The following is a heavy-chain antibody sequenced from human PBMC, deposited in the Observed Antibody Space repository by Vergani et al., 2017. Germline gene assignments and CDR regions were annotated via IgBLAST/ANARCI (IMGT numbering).Heavy chain of an antibody. Sequence: EVQLLESGGGLVQPGGSLRLSCAASGFTFSSYAMSWVRQAPGKGLEWVSAISGSGGSTYYADSVKGRFTISRDNSKNTLYLQMNSLRAEDTAVYYCAKDRVHCSSTSCYTDWFDPGGQGTLVTVSS. CDR3: AKDRVHCSSTSCYTDWFDP. D-gene: IGHD2-2*02. J-gene: IGHJ5*02. CDR2: ISGSGGST. V-gene: IGHV3-23*01. CDR1: GFTFSSYA.